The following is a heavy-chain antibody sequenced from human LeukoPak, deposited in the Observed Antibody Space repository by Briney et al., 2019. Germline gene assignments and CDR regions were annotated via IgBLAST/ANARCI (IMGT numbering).Heavy chain of an antibody. V-gene: IGHV3-33*01. D-gene: IGHD4-17*01. CDR1: GFTFSSYA. CDR3: ARDRLTTVTTFHFDY. CDR2: IWSDTTNK. Sequence: PGRSLRLSCAASGFTFSSYAMHGVRQAPGKGLEWVAVIWSDTTNKYYADSVKGRFTISRDNSKNTLYLQMSSLRAEDTAMYYCARDRLTTVTTFHFDYWGQGTLVTVSS. J-gene: IGHJ4*02.